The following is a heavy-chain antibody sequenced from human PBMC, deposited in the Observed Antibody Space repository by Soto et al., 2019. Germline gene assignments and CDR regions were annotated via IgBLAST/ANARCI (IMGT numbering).Heavy chain of an antibody. CDR3: ARLDATEHYYYYGMDV. Sequence: GESLKISCNGSGYSFTSYWIGWVRQMPGKGLEWMGIIYPGDSDTRYGPSFQGQVTTSADKSISTAYRQWSSLKAADTAMYYWARLDATEHYYYYGMDVGGQGPTVTVSS. D-gene: IGHD1-26*01. CDR2: IYPGDSDT. J-gene: IGHJ6*02. CDR1: GYSFTSYW. V-gene: IGHV5-51*01.